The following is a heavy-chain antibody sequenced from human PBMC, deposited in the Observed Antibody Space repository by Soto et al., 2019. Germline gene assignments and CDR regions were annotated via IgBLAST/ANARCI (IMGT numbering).Heavy chain of an antibody. CDR3: ARWASLTTLDY. CDR2: IYYSGST. J-gene: IGHJ4*02. Sequence: SETLSLTCTVSGGSISSGDYYWSWIRQPPGKGLEWIGYIYYSGSTYYNPSLKSRVTISVDTSKNQFSLKLSSVTAADTAVYYCARWASLTTLDYWGQGTLVTVSS. V-gene: IGHV4-30-4*01. D-gene: IGHD4-17*01. CDR1: GGSISSGDYY.